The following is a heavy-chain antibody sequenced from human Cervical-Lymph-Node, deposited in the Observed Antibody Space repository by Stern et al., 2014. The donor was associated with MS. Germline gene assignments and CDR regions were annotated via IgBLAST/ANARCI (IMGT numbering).Heavy chain of an antibody. D-gene: IGHD3-22*01. CDR3: ERGTMIVVNYGMDV. V-gene: IGHV1-2*04. J-gene: IGHJ6*02. CDR1: GYTFTGYY. CDR2: INPNSGGT. Sequence: VQLEESGAEVKKPGASVKVSCKASGYTFTGYYMHWVRQAPGQGLEWMGWINPNSGGTNYAQKFQGWVTMTTDTSISTAVLHMSRLRSDDTAVYYCERGTMIVVNYGMDVWGQGTTVTVSS.